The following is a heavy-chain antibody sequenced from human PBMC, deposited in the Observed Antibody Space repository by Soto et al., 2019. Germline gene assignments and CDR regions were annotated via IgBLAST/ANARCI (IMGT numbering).Heavy chain of an antibody. CDR2: IFWDDDK. CDR1: GFSLSTRGVG. CDR3: AHRPRGYAYYFDY. Sequence: QITLKESGPTLVKPTQTLTLTCTFSGFSLSTRGVGVAWIRQPPGKALEWLALIFWDDDKWYSPSLKSRLTIPEDASKNKVVLTMTNLDPVDPATYSCAHRPRGYAYYFDYWGQGTLVTVSS. D-gene: IGHD5-12*01. J-gene: IGHJ4*02. V-gene: IGHV2-5*02.